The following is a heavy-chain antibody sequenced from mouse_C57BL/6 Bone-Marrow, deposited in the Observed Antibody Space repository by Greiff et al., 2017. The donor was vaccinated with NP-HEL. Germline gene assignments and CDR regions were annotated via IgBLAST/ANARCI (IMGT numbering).Heavy chain of an antibody. D-gene: IGHD4-1*01. CDR1: GFTFSDYG. Sequence: EVNVVESGGGLVKPGGSLKLSCAASGFTFSDYGMHWVRQAPEKGLEWVAYISSGSSTIYYADTVKGRFTISRDNAKNTLFLQMTSLRSEDTAMYYCANWDVWYFDVWGTGTTVTVSS. CDR2: ISSGSSTI. J-gene: IGHJ1*03. CDR3: ANWDVWYFDV. V-gene: IGHV5-17*01.